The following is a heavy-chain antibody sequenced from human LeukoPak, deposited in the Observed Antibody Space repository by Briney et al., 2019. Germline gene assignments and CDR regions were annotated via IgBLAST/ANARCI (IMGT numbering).Heavy chain of an antibody. CDR2: INAGNGNT. J-gene: IGHJ5*02. Sequence: ASVKVSCKASGYTFATYAMHWVRQAPGQRLEWMGWINAGNGNTKYSQKFHARVTMTEDTSTSTIYMELRSLRSDDTAVYYCARVRQKYYYDSSGYYYPWGQGTLVTVSS. CDR3: ARVRQKYYYDSSGYYYP. V-gene: IGHV1-3*01. CDR1: GYTFATYA. D-gene: IGHD3-22*01.